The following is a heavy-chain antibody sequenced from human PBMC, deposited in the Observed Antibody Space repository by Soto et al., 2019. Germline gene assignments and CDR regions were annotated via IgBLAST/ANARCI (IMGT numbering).Heavy chain of an antibody. CDR3: ARDHGGGGLTHEY. CDR1: RFIFSDYY. D-gene: IGHD3-16*01. V-gene: IGHV3-11*01. CDR2: ISNSGRIT. J-gene: IGHJ4*02. Sequence: PGGSLRLSCTASRFIFSDYYMSWIRQAPGKGLEWVSDISNSGRITHHADSVEGRFTISRDNAKDSLYLQMNSLRPEDSAIYYCARDHGGGGLTHEYWDQGTLVTVSS.